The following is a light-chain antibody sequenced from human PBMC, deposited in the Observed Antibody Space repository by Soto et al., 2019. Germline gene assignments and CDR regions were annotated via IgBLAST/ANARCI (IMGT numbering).Light chain of an antibody. Sequence: DIVMTQSPDSLAVSLGERATINCESTQSLLYRSNNKNRLAWYQQKPGQPPKLLIFWASTREFGVPDRFSGSVSGKDFTLTLSSLQAEDVAVYYCQQYSGSRPTFGQGTKVEIK. V-gene: IGKV4-1*01. CDR1: QSLLYRSNNKNR. CDR2: WAS. CDR3: QQYSGSRPT. J-gene: IGKJ1*01.